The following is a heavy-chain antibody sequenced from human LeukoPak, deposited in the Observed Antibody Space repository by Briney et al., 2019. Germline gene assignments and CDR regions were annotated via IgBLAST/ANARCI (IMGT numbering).Heavy chain of an antibody. CDR2: INPNSGGT. D-gene: IGHD2-2*01. V-gene: IGHV1-2*02. J-gene: IGHJ5*02. Sequence: ASVKVSYKDSGYTFTGYWMHWVRQAPGQGLEWMGWINPNSGGTNYAQKFKGRVTMTRDTSISTADMELSRLRSDDTSVYYCARAYPFDPWGQGTLVTVSS. CDR3: ARAYPFDP. CDR1: GYTFTGYW.